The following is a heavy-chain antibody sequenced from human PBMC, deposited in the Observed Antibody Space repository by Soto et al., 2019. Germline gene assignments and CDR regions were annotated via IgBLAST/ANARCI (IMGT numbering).Heavy chain of an antibody. CDR1: GGSISSGGYY. V-gene: IGHV4-31*03. CDR2: IYYSGST. J-gene: IGHJ5*02. Sequence: SETLSLTCTVSGGSISSGGYYWSWIRQHPGKGLEWIGYIYYSGSTYYNPSLKSRVTISVDTSKNQFSLKLSSVTAADTAVYYCARGEPTYYYDSSGYPTGADWFDPWGQGTLVTVSS. D-gene: IGHD3-22*01. CDR3: ARGEPTYYYDSSGYPTGADWFDP.